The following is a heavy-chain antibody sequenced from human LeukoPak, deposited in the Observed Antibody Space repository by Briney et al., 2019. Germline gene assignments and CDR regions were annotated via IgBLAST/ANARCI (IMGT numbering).Heavy chain of an antibody. Sequence: GGSLRLSCAAAGFTLSRYWMRWVRQAPGRGMDWEANIKQDGSEKYYVDSVKGRFNICRDNAKNSLYLQMNSLRAEDTAVYYCARDILYMEGGQRTMVTVSS. D-gene: IGHD2-8*01. CDR2: IKQDGSEK. V-gene: IGHV3-7*01. J-gene: IGHJ3*01. CDR3: ARDILYME. CDR1: GFTLSRYW.